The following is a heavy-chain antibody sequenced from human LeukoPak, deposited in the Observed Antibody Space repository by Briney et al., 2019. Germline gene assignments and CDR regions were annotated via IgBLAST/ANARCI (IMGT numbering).Heavy chain of an antibody. V-gene: IGHV3-11*01. CDR2: ISSSGSTI. CDR3: AKDGSGGGGYSYGHGPHFDY. D-gene: IGHD5-18*01. J-gene: IGHJ4*02. Sequence: PGGSLRLSCAASGFTFSDYYMSWIRQAPGKGLEWVSYISSSGSTIYYADSVKGRFTISRDNAKNSLYLQMNSLRAEDMGLYYCAKDGSGGGGYSYGHGPHFDYWGQGTLVTVSS. CDR1: GFTFSDYY.